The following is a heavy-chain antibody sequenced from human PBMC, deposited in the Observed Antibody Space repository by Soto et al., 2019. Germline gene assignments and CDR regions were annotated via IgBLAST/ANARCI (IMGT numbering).Heavy chain of an antibody. CDR1: GGSISSGGYY. V-gene: IGHV4-31*03. D-gene: IGHD2-15*01. CDR2: IYYSGST. CDR3: ARARLRTVVTFLDY. J-gene: IGHJ4*02. Sequence: PPETLSLTCTVSGGSISSGGYYWSWIRQHPGKGLEWIGYIYYSGSTYYNPSLKSRVTISVDTSKNQFSLKLSSVTAADTAVYYCARARLRTVVTFLDYWGQGTQVTVSS.